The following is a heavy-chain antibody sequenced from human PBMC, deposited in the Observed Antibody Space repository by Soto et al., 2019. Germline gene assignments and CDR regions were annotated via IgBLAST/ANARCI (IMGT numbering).Heavy chain of an antibody. CDR2: IIPIFGTA. V-gene: IGHV1-69*12. J-gene: IGHJ6*02. CDR1: GGTFSSYA. D-gene: IGHD5-12*01. CDR3: ARDQDSGYVINLLYFYNMDV. Sequence: QVQLVQSGAEVKKPGSSVKVSCKASGGTFSSYAISWVRQAPGQGLEWMGGIIPIFGTANYAQKFQGRVTITADESTSTAYMERSSLRSEDTAVYYCARDQDSGYVINLLYFYNMDVWGQGTTVTVSS.